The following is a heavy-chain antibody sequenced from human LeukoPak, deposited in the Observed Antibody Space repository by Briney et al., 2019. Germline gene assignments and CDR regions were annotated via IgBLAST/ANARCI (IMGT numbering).Heavy chain of an antibody. CDR1: GYTFTGYY. Sequence: ASVKVSCKASGYTFTGYYMHWVRQAPGHGLEWMGWINPNSGGTNYAQKFQGRVTMTRDTSISTAYMELSRLRSDDTAVYYCARCYGSGSTGHYWGQGTLVTVSS. CDR2: INPNSGGT. CDR3: ARCYGSGSTGHY. D-gene: IGHD3-10*01. J-gene: IGHJ4*02. V-gene: IGHV1-2*02.